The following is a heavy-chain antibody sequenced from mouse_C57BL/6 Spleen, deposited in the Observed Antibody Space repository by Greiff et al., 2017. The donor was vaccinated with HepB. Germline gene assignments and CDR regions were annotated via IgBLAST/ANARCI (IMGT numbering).Heavy chain of an antibody. V-gene: IGHV1-53*01. D-gene: IGHD1-1*01. Sequence: QVQLQQPGTELVKPGASVKLSCKASGYTFTSYWMHWVKQRPGQGLEWIGNINPSNGGTNYNEKFKGKATLTVDKSSSTGYMQLSSLTSEDSAVYYCARGPSIYYYGSSYWYFDVWGTGTTVTVSS. CDR2: INPSNGGT. J-gene: IGHJ1*03. CDR1: GYTFTSYW. CDR3: ARGPSIYYYGSSYWYFDV.